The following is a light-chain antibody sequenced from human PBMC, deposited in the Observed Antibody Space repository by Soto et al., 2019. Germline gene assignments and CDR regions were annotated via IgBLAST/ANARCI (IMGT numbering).Light chain of an antibody. CDR2: EVT. CDR1: SSDIGASNS. CDR3: GSKAGSNKHVV. V-gene: IGLV2-8*01. J-gene: IGLJ2*01. Sequence: QSALTQPPSASGSPGQSVTISCAGSSSDIGASNSVSWYQQHPGKAPKLLISEVTKRPSGVPDRFSGSKSGNTASLTVSGLQADDDADYYCGSKAGSNKHVVFGGGTKLTVL.